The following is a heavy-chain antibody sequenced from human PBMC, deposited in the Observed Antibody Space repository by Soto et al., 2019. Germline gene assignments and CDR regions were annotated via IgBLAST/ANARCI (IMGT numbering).Heavy chain of an antibody. CDR2: IRPEQNEN. Sequence: PGGSLRLSCEVSGFTFSSYWMSWVRQAPGKGLEWVANIRPEQNENYLADAVRGRITNFRDNAKNSLYLEMSSRGVEDKAVYYCARIKHGGYDYFEYWGQGTLVTVSS. J-gene: IGHJ4*01. D-gene: IGHD3-22*01. CDR3: ARIKHGGYDYFEY. V-gene: IGHV3-7*01. CDR1: GFTFSSYW.